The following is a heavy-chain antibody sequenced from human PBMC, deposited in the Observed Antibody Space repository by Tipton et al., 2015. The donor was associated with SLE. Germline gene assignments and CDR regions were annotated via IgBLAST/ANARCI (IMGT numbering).Heavy chain of an antibody. D-gene: IGHD1-7*01. J-gene: IGHJ6*04. CDR3: ARATDWNLSPDV. V-gene: IGHV4-31*03. CDR2: IYYSGNT. CDR1: GGSISSGGYY. Sequence: TLSLTCTVFGGSISSGGYYWTWIRQLPGKGLEWIGYIYYSGNTYYSPSLGSRLTISVDTSKDQFSLRLTSVTAADTAVYYCARATDWNLSPDVWGKGTTVTVSS.